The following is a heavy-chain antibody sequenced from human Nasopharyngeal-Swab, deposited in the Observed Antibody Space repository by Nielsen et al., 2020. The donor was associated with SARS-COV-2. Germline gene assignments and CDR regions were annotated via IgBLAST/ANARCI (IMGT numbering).Heavy chain of an antibody. CDR1: GFTFSSYS. D-gene: IGHD4-17*01. CDR3: ARVGDYGDYYYYGMDV. J-gene: IGHJ6*02. CDR2: ISSSSSYI. Sequence: GGSLRLSCAASGFTFSSYSMNWVRQDPGKGLEWVSSISSSSSYIYYADSVKGRFTISRDNAKNSLYLQMNSLRAEDTAVYYCARVGDYGDYYYYGMDVWGQGTTVTVSS. V-gene: IGHV3-21*01.